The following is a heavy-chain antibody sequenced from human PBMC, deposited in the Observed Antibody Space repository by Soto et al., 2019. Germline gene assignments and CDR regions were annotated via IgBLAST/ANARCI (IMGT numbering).Heavy chain of an antibody. CDR3: AREPDWGSGVFDY. Sequence: PGGSLRLSCAASGFTFSSYAMHWVRQAPGKGLEWVAVISYDGSNKYYADSVKGRFTISRDNSKNTLYLQMNSLRAEDTAVYYCAREPDWGSGVFDYWGQGTLVTVSS. CDR2: ISYDGSNK. J-gene: IGHJ4*02. CDR1: GFTFSSYA. V-gene: IGHV3-30-3*01. D-gene: IGHD7-27*01.